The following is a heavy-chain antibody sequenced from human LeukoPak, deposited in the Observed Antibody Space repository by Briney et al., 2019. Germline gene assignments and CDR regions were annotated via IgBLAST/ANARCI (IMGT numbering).Heavy chain of an antibody. J-gene: IGHJ4*02. Sequence: GGSLRPSCAASGFTFGSYAMSWVRQAPGKGLEWVSAISGSGGSTYYADSVKGRFTISRDNSKNTLYLQMNSLGAEDTAVYYCAKQLGYCSDGSCYFPYWGQGTLVTVSS. V-gene: IGHV3-23*01. CDR1: GFTFGSYA. CDR3: AKQLGYCSDGSCYFPY. CDR2: ISGSGGST. D-gene: IGHD2-15*01.